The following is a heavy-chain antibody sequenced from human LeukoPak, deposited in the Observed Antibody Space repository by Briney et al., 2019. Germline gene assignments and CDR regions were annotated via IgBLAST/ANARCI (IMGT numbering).Heavy chain of an antibody. CDR3: ARDPGIAAAGTPGGIY. CDR2: ISYDGSNK. CDR1: GFTFSSYA. J-gene: IGHJ4*02. Sequence: PGGSLRFSCAASGFTFSSYAMPWVRQAPGKGLEWVAVISYDGSNKYYADSVKGRFTISRDNSKNTLYLQMNSLRAEDTAVYYCARDPGIAAAGTPGGIYWGQGTLVTVSS. D-gene: IGHD6-13*01. V-gene: IGHV3-30-3*01.